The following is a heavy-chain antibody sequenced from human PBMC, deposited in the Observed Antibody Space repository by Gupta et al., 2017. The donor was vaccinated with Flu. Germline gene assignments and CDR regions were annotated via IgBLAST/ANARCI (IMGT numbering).Heavy chain of an antibody. CDR3: ARGRGYCSSTSCHLSRKNWFDP. J-gene: IGHJ5*02. Sequence: EWIGESNHRRSTNNNTSLKSRVTISVDTSKSQFSLKLSSVTAADTAVYYWARGRGYCSSTSCHLSRKNWFDPWGQGTLVTVSS. D-gene: IGHD2-2*01. V-gene: IGHV4-34*01. CDR2: SNHRRST.